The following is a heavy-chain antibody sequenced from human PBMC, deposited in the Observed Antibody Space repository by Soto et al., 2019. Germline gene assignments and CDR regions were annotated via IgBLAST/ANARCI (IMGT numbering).Heavy chain of an antibody. CDR3: ARGSIVITFGGVIVIPPDFDY. CDR1: GDSVSSNSAA. CDR2: TYYRSKWYN. J-gene: IGHJ4*02. Sequence: SQTLSLTCAISGDSVSSNSAAWNWIRQSPSRGLEWLGRTYYRSKWYNDYAVSVKSRITINPDTSKNQFSLQLNSVTPEDTAVYYCARGSIVITFGGVIVIPPDFDYWGQGTLVTVSS. D-gene: IGHD3-16*02. V-gene: IGHV6-1*01.